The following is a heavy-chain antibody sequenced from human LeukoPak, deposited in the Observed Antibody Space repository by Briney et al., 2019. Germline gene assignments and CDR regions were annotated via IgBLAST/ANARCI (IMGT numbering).Heavy chain of an antibody. CDR2: IYYSGST. CDR3: ARGGSSGCPDY. D-gene: IGHD6-19*01. V-gene: IGHV4-59*01. Sequence: SETLSLTCTVSGGSMSPYHWGWIRQPPGKGLEWTGYIYYSGSTNYNPSLKSRVTISVDTSKNQFSLKLSSVTAADTAVYYCARGGSSGCPDYWGQGTLVTVSS. J-gene: IGHJ4*02. CDR1: GGSMSPYH.